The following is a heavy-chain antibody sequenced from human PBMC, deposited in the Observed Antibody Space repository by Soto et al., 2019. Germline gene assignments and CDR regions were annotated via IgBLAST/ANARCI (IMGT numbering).Heavy chain of an antibody. CDR3: ARISYGEYAFDI. J-gene: IGHJ3*02. D-gene: IGHD4-17*01. CDR2: IGTAGDT. V-gene: IGHV3-13*01. Sequence: EVQLVESGGGLVQPGGSLRLSCAASGFTFSSYDMHWVRQATGKGLEWVSAIGTAGDTYYPGSVKGRFTISRENAKNSLYLKMNSLRAEDTAVYYCARISYGEYAFDIWGQGTMVPVSS. CDR1: GFTFSSYD.